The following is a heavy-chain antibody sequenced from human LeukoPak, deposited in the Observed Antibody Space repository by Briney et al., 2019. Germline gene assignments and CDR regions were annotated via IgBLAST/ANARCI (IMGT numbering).Heavy chain of an antibody. CDR2: IYYSGST. CDR3: ARTDDSSGDAFDI. Sequence: SETLSLTCTVSGASISSNSYYWGWIRQSPGKGLEWIGSIYYSGSTYYNPSLKSRVTISVDTSKNQFSLKLSSVTAADTAVYYCARTDDSSGDAFDIWGQGTMVTVSS. J-gene: IGHJ3*02. V-gene: IGHV4-39*07. CDR1: GASISSNSYY. D-gene: IGHD3-22*01.